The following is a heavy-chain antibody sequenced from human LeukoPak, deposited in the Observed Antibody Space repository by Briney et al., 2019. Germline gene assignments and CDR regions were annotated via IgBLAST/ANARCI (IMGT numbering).Heavy chain of an antibody. CDR1: GFTFSNYW. D-gene: IGHD6-25*01. CDR2: IKTDGSEK. CDR3: AREVSAGNYFDY. V-gene: IGHV3-7*01. J-gene: IGHJ4*02. Sequence: AGGSLRLSCEGSGFTFSNYWMGWVRQAPGKGLQWVANIKTDGSEKYYVDSVKGRFTISRDNAKNSLYLQMNSLRAEDTAAYYCAREVSAGNYFDYWGQGTLVTVYS.